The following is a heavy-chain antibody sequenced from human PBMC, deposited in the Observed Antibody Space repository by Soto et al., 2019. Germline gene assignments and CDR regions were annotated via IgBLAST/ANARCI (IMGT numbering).Heavy chain of an antibody. V-gene: IGHV4-59*01. CDR3: ARPVPPRTSTAWFDP. CDR1: GGSLSTYY. Sequence: PSETLSLTCTVSGGSLSTYYWTWIRQSPEKGLEWIGNVYYDGTTKFNPALQSRLTMSVDTSKNQFSLRLISVTAADTAVYYCARPVPPRTSTAWFDPWGQGTRVTVSS. CDR2: VYYDGTT. D-gene: IGHD3-10*01. J-gene: IGHJ5*02.